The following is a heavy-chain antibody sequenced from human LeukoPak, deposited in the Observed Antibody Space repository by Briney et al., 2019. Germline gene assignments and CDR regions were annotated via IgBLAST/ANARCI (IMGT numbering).Heavy chain of an antibody. CDR1: GGTFSSYA. D-gene: IGHD4-17*01. J-gene: IGHJ6*02. Sequence: SVKVSCKASGGTFSSYAISWVRQAPGQGLEWMGRIIPIVGIANYAQKFQGRVTITADKSTSTAYIEMTTMRSEDTAVYYCARDSLEYGDHNPNYYYYGMDVWGQGTTVTVSS. CDR2: IIPIVGIA. V-gene: IGHV1-69*04. CDR3: ARDSLEYGDHNPNYYYYGMDV.